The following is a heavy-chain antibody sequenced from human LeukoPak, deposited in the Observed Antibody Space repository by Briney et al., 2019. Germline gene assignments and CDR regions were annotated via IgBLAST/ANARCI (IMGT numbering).Heavy chain of an antibody. V-gene: IGHV3-30*02. CDR2: IRYDGSNK. D-gene: IGHD3-22*01. Sequence: PGGSLRLSCAASGFTFSSYGMHRVRQAPGKGLEWVAFIRYDGSNKYYADSVKGRFTISRDNSKNTLYLQMNSLRAEDTAVYYCARAPDSSSGYPRDYWGQGTLVTVSS. CDR1: GFTFSSYG. J-gene: IGHJ4*02. CDR3: ARAPDSSSGYPRDY.